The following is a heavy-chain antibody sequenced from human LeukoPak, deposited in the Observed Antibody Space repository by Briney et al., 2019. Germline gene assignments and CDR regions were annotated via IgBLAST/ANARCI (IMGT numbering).Heavy chain of an antibody. Sequence: SETLSLTCTVSGGSISSYYWSWIQQPPGKGLEWIGYIYYSGSTNYNPSLKSRVTISVDTSKNQFSLKLSSVTAADTAVYYCAGDGGCSGGSCYDAFDIWGQGTMVTVSS. CDR1: GGSISSYY. D-gene: IGHD2-15*01. J-gene: IGHJ3*02. CDR2: IYYSGST. V-gene: IGHV4-59*01. CDR3: AGDGGCSGGSCYDAFDI.